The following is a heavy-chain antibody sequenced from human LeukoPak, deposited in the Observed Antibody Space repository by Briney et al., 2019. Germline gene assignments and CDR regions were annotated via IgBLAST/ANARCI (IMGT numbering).Heavy chain of an antibody. CDR2: IKQDGSEK. Sequence: GGSLRLSCAASGFTFSSYWMSWVRQAPGKGLEWVANIKQDGSEKYYVDSVKGRSTISRDNAKNSLYLQMNSLRAEDTAVYYCARDRRLRSYYYYMDVWGKGTTVTISS. V-gene: IGHV3-7*01. D-gene: IGHD4-17*01. CDR1: GFTFSSYW. CDR3: ARDRRLRSYYYYMDV. J-gene: IGHJ6*03.